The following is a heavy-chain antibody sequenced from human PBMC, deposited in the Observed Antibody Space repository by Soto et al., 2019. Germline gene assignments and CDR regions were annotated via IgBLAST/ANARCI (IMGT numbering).Heavy chain of an antibody. CDR1: GGSISSGGDS. Sequence: QLQLQESGSGLVKPSQTLSLTCAVSGGSISSGGDSWSWIRKPPVKGLERIGYIYHRGRTYDNTSLKRRVTISVDRSKNQFSLKLSSVTAADTAVYDCARVPDRWGQGTLVTVSS. V-gene: IGHV4-30-2*01. J-gene: IGHJ5*02. CDR2: IYHRGRT. CDR3: ARVPDR.